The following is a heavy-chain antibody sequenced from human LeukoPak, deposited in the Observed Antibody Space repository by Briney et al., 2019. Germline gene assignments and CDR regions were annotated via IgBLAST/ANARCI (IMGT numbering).Heavy chain of an antibody. V-gene: IGHV4-39*01. D-gene: IGHD2-2*01. CDR2: IHYSGRK. Sequence: PSETLSLTCTVSGGSISSNNYYWGWIRQPPGEGLGWIGNIHYSGRKYYNPSFKGRVTISVDTSKNQFSLKLTSMTAADTAVYYCARHWDDRSSPSYWGQGTLATVSS. J-gene: IGHJ4*02. CDR3: ARHWDDRSSPSY. CDR1: GGSISSNNYY.